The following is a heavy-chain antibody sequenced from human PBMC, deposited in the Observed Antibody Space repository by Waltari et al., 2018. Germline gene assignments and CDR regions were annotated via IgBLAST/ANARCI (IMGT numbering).Heavy chain of an antibody. V-gene: IGHV4-59*11. D-gene: IGHD6-13*01. CDR1: RGSIRSHY. CDR3: ARESSVSWYGADY. CDR2: IYYNGAT. J-gene: IGHJ4*02. Sequence: QVHLQESGPGQVKPSETLSLTCDVSRGSIRSHYWSWIRRPPGKGLEWIGYIYYNGATNYNPSLMSPVTISVDTAKNQFSLKLSSVTAADTAVYYCARESSVSWYGADYWGQGTLVTVSS.